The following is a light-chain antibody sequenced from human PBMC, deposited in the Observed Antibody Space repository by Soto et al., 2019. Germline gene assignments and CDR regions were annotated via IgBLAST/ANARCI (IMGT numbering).Light chain of an antibody. CDR2: AAS. J-gene: IGKJ2*01. Sequence: EIVLTQSPGTLSLSPGERATLSCRASQSVGGNYLAWYQQKPGQAPRLLVYAASTRATGIPARFSGSGSGTDFSLTISRLEPEDFAVYYCQQYGSSLRTFGQGTKVEIK. CDR3: QQYGSSLRT. V-gene: IGKV3-20*01. CDR1: QSVGGNY.